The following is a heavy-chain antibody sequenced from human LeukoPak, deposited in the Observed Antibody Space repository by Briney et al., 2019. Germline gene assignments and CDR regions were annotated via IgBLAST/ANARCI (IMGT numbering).Heavy chain of an antibody. CDR3: ARGEVVPAAISYFDY. D-gene: IGHD2-2*02. CDR2: IYHSGST. CDR1: GGSISSGGYY. J-gene: IGHJ4*02. Sequence: SETLSLTCTVSGGSISSGGYYWSWIRQPPGKGLEWIGYIYHSGSTYYNPSLKSRVTISVDRSKNQFSLKLSSVTAADTTVYYCARGEVVPAAISYFDYWGQGTLVTVSS. V-gene: IGHV4-30-2*01.